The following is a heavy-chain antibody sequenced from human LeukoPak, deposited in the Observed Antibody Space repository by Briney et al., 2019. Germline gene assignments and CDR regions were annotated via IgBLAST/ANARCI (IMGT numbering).Heavy chain of an antibody. CDR3: ARKTMYYDILTGPNWYFDL. J-gene: IGHJ2*01. CDR1: GYTFTSYG. V-gene: IGHV1-18*01. Sequence: GASVKVSCKASGYTFTSYGISWVRQAPGQGLEWMGWISAYNGNTNYAQKLQGRVTMTTDTSTNTAYMELRSLRSDDTAVYYCARKTMYYDILTGPNWYFDLWGRGTLVTVSS. CDR2: ISAYNGNT. D-gene: IGHD3-9*01.